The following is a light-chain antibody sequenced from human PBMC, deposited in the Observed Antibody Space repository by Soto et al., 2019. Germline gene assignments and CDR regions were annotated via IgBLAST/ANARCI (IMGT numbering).Light chain of an antibody. CDR3: QQSYSTLPIP. CDR2: AAS. Sequence: DIQMTQSPSSLSASVGDRVTITCRASQSISSYLNWYQQKPGKAPKLLIYAASSLQSGVPSRFSGSGSGTDFTLTISSLQPEDFETYYCQQSYSTLPIPFGQGTRMEIK. V-gene: IGKV1-39*01. J-gene: IGKJ5*01. CDR1: QSISSY.